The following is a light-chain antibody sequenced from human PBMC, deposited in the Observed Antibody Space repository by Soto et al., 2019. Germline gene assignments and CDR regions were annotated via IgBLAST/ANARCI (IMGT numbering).Light chain of an antibody. CDR2: KAS. J-gene: IGKJ4*01. V-gene: IGKV1-5*03. Sequence: DIQMTQSPSTLSASVGDRVTITCRASQSISTWLAWYQQKPGKAPKLLIYKASSLEGGVPSRFGGSGSGTLFNITISSLHPDDFATYYCQQYNTYPLTFCGGTNVDIK. CDR3: QQYNTYPLT. CDR1: QSISTW.